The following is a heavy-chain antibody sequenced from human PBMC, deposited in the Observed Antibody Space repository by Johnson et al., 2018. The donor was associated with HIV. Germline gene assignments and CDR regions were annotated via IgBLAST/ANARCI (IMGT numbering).Heavy chain of an antibody. V-gene: IGHV3-11*04. CDR1: RFTFSDYY. CDR2: ISSSGGTI. D-gene: IGHD6-13*01. Sequence: QVQLVESGGGLVKPGGSLRLSCAASRFTFSDYYMSWIRQTPGKGLEWVSYISSSGGTIYYADPVKGRFSISRDNAKNSLYLQMNSLRAEDTAVYYCAKVAVATAAGGVALDIWGPGTMVTVS. CDR3: AKVAVATAAGGVALDI. J-gene: IGHJ3*02.